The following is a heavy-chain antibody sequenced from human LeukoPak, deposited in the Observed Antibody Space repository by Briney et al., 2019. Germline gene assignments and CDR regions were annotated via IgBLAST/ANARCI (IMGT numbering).Heavy chain of an antibody. Sequence: GRSLRLSCAASGFTFSSYGMHWVRQAPGKGLEWVAVISYDGSNKYYAASVKGRFTISRDNSKNTLYLQMNSLRAEDTAVYYCAKWEQRLRCFDWSADYWGQGTLVTVSS. V-gene: IGHV3-30*18. D-gene: IGHD3-9*01. J-gene: IGHJ4*02. CDR3: AKWEQRLRCFDWSADY. CDR1: GFTFSSYG. CDR2: ISYDGSNK.